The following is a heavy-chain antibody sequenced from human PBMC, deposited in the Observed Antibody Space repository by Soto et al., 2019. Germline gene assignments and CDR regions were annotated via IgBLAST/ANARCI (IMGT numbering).Heavy chain of an antibody. V-gene: IGHV3-23*01. D-gene: IGHD3-3*01. CDR2: IIGSGGNT. CDR1: GFTFSSYA. Sequence: EVQLLESGGGLVQPGGSLRLSCAGSGFTFSSYAMAWVRQAPGKGLEWVSVIIGSGGNTYSADSVKGRFTISRDNSKNTLYLRMNSLRADDTAIYYCAKYTMTYYSYSCMDVWGKGTTVTVSS. J-gene: IGHJ6*03. CDR3: AKYTMTYYSYSCMDV.